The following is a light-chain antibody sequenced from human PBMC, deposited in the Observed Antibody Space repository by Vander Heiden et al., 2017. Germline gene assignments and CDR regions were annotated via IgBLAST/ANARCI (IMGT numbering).Light chain of an antibody. CDR2: DAS. V-gene: IGKV1-5*01. J-gene: IGKJ1*01. CDR3: QQDTSPMT. CDR1: QSISSW. Sequence: DIQMTQSPSTLSASVGDRVTITCRASQSISSWLAWYQQKPGKAPKLLIYDASSLESGVPSRFSGSGSGTEFTLTISSLQPDDFATYYCQQDTSPMTFGQGTKVEIK.